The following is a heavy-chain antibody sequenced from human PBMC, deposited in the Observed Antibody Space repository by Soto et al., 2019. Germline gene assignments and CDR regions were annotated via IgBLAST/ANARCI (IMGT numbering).Heavy chain of an antibody. D-gene: IGHD3-10*01. CDR1: GGAFSGYY. J-gene: IGHJ6*02. CDR2: INHSGST. V-gene: IGHV4-34*01. Sequence: SETLSLTCAVYGGAFSGYYWSWIRQPPGKGLEWIGEINHSGSTNYNPSLKSRVTISVDTSKNQFSLKLSSVTAADTAVYYCARGGYYGSGRNGMDVWGQGTTVTVSS. CDR3: ARGGYYGSGRNGMDV.